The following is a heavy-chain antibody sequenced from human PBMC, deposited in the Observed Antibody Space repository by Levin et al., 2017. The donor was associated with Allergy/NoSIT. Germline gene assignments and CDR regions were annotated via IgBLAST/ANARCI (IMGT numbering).Heavy chain of an antibody. D-gene: IGHD3-10*01. CDR2: IVVGSDNT. V-gene: IGHV1-58*01. J-gene: IGHJ4*02. CDR3: AAMVQGGYFAY. Sequence: SVKVSCKTSGITFSASAVQWVRQARGQRLEWIGWIVVGSDNTDYAQNFQDRVTITRDMSTSTASIELRSLKSEDTAVYFCAAMVQGGYFAYWGQGTLVTVSS. CDR1: GITFSASA.